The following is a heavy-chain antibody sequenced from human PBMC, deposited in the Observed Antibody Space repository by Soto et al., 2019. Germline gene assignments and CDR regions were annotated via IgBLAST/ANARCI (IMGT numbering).Heavy chain of an antibody. Sequence: ASVKVSCKASGYTFTSYGISWVRPAPGQGLEWMGWISAYNGNTNYAQKLQGRVTMTTDTSTSTAYMELRSLRSDDTAVYYCARDLWPQYYDFWTGSPPVHYYRMDVWGQGTTVTVAS. J-gene: IGHJ6*02. CDR1: GYTFTSYG. V-gene: IGHV1-18*04. CDR2: ISAYNGNT. CDR3: ARDLWPQYYDFWTGSPPVHYYRMDV. D-gene: IGHD3-3*01.